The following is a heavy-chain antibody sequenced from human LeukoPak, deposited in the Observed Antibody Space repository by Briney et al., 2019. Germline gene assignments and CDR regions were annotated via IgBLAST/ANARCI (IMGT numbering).Heavy chain of an antibody. J-gene: IGHJ6*02. CDR1: GFTFSSYA. V-gene: IGHV3-23*01. Sequence: GGSLRLSCAASGFTFSSYAMSWVRQAPGKGLEWVSAISGSGGSTYYADSVKGRFTISRDNSKNTLYLQMNSLRAEDTAVYYCAKEFHMVQGVLIKNYYYYGMDVWGQGTTVTVSS. CDR3: AKEFHMVQGVLIKNYYYYGMDV. CDR2: ISGSGGST. D-gene: IGHD3-10*01.